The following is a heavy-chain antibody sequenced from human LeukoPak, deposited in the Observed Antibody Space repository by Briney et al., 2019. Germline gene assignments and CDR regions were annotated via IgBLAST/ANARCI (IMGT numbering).Heavy chain of an antibody. V-gene: IGHV1-69*06. J-gene: IGHJ3*02. CDR1: GGTFSSYA. D-gene: IGHD3-3*01. CDR2: IIPIFGTA. Sequence: ASVKVSCKASGGTFSSYAISWVRQAPGQGLEWMGGIIPIFGTANYAQKFQGRVTITADKSTSTAYMELSSLRSEDTAVYYCARDGKEQTIFGVDRRQFYAFDIWGQGTMVTVSS. CDR3: ARDGKEQTIFGVDRRQFYAFDI.